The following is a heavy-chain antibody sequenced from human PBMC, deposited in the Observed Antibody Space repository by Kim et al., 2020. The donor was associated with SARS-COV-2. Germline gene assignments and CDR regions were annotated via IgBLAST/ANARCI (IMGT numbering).Heavy chain of an antibody. D-gene: IGHD5-12*01. CDR3: ARGIVATTYFDY. V-gene: IGHV3-13*01. Sequence: PGSVKDRFTLSRENAKNSLYLQMNSLGAGDTAVYYWARGIVATTYFDYWGQGTLVTVSS. J-gene: IGHJ4*02.